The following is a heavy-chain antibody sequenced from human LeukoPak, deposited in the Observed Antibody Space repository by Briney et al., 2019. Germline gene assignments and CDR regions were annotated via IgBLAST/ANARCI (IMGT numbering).Heavy chain of an antibody. CDR2: ISASGGST. Sequence: GGSLRLSCAASGFTFSSSAMSWVRQAPGKGLEWVSGISASGGSTSYADSVRGRFTISRDNSKNTLYVQMNSLRDEDTAVYYCAKGQRWESPHYLDSWGQGTLVTVSS. D-gene: IGHD1-26*01. CDR1: GFTFSSSA. CDR3: AKGQRWESPHYLDS. V-gene: IGHV3-23*01. J-gene: IGHJ4*02.